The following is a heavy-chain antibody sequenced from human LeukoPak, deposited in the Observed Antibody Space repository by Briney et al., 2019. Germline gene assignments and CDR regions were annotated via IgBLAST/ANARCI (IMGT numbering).Heavy chain of an antibody. CDR2: IKQDGSET. V-gene: IGHV3-7*01. CDR1: GITISNHW. D-gene: IGHD6-13*01. CDR3: AGWAYSSSWYWIDY. J-gene: IGHJ4*02. Sequence: GGSLRPSCAASGITISNHWMTWVRQAPGKGLEWVANIKQDGSETYYVDSVKGRFTISRDNAKNSLFLQMNSLRAEDTAVYYCAGWAYSSSWYWIDYWGRGTLVTVSS.